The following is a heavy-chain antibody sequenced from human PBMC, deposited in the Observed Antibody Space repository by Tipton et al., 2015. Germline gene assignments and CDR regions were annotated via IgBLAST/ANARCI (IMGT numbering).Heavy chain of an antibody. CDR2: IYTGGRT. CDR3: AGTTVVGHTGLGVDY. V-gene: IGHV4-4*07. D-gene: IGHD6-19*01. J-gene: IGHJ4*02. CDR1: GDSISTYY. Sequence: TLSLTCTVSGDSISTYYWSWIRQPAGKGLEWIGRIYTGGRTNYNPSLKSRVTISLGTSKNQFSLKLSSVIAADTAVYYCAGTTVVGHTGLGVDYWGQGTLVTVSS.